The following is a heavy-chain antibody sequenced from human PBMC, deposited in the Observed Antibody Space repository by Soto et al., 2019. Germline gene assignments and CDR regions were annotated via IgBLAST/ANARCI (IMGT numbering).Heavy chain of an antibody. V-gene: IGHV1-2*04. CDR3: AGDHLSFVVATIRDTAFYY. Sequence: ASVKVSCKASGYTFTGYYMHWVRQAPGQGLEWMGWINPNSGGTNYAQKFQGWVTMTRDTSISTAYMELSRLRSDDTAVYYCAGDHLSFVVATIRDTAFYYWGQGTRVTVAS. D-gene: IGHD5-12*01. CDR1: GYTFTGYY. CDR2: INPNSGGT. J-gene: IGHJ4*02.